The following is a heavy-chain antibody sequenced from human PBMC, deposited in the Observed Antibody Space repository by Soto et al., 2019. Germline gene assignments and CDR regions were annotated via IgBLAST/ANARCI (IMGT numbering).Heavy chain of an antibody. Sequence: GESLKISCKGSGYSFTSYWIGWVRQMPGKGLEWMGIIYPGDSDTRYSPSFQGQVTISADKSISTAYLQWSSLKASDTAMYYCARSPPDDYYYYGMDVWGQGTTVTVSS. CDR1: GYSFTSYW. V-gene: IGHV5-51*01. J-gene: IGHJ6*02. CDR2: IYPGDSDT. CDR3: ARSPPDDYYYYGMDV.